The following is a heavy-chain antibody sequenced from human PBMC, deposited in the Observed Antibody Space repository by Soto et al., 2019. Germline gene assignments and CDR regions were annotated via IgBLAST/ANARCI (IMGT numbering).Heavy chain of an antibody. Sequence: QVQLVQSGAEVKKPGASVKVSCKASGYTFTSYDINWVRQATGQGLEWMGWMNPNSGNTAYAQKFQGRVTMTRNTSVSTAYMELSSLRSEDTAVYYCARERSSGWYVDYWGQGTLVTVSS. V-gene: IGHV1-8*01. D-gene: IGHD6-19*01. J-gene: IGHJ4*02. CDR1: GYTFTSYD. CDR2: MNPNSGNT. CDR3: ARERSSGWYVDY.